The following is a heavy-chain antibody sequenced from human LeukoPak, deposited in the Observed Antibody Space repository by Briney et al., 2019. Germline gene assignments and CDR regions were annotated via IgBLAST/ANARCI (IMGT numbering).Heavy chain of an antibody. Sequence: PSETLSLTCTVSGGSISSSSFYWGWIRQPPGKGLEWIGTIFYSGSTYYNPSLRSRVTMSVGTSKNQFSLRLSSVTAADTAVYYCARLGYCSGGSCYKFPESSGVGRYFDLWGRGTLVTVSS. CDR1: GGSISSSSFY. CDR3: ARLGYCSGGSCYKFPESSGVGRYFDL. D-gene: IGHD2-15*01. J-gene: IGHJ2*01. CDR2: IFYSGST. V-gene: IGHV4-39*01.